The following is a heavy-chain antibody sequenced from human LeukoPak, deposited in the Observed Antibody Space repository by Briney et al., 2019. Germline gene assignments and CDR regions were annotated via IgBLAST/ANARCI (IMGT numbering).Heavy chain of an antibody. J-gene: IGHJ3*02. CDR3: ARAIIVVPAAFILIAFDI. Sequence: PGGSLRLSCGASGFTFSNYGMHWVRQAPGKGLEWVASIHYEGSNKYYVDSVKGRFTISRDNAKNSLYLQMNSLRAEDTAVYYCARAIIVVPAAFILIAFDIWGQGTMVTVSS. CDR2: IHYEGSNK. CDR1: GFTFSNYG. V-gene: IGHV3-30*02. D-gene: IGHD2-2*01.